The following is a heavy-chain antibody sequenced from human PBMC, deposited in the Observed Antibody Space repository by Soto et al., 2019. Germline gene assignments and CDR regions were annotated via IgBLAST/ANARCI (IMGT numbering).Heavy chain of an antibody. J-gene: IGHJ6*02. CDR2: INSDGSST. CDR3: ARVPLPASYYYYGMDV. V-gene: IGHV3-74*01. Sequence: EVQLVESGGGLVQPGGSLRLSCSASGFTFSSYWMHWVRQAPGKGLVWVSRINSDGSSTSYADSVKGRFTISRDNAKNTLYLQMNSLRAEDTAVYYCARVPLPASYYYYGMDVWGQGTTVTVSS. CDR1: GFTFSSYW.